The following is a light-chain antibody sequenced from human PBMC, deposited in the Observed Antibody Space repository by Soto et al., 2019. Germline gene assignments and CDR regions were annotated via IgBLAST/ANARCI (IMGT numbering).Light chain of an antibody. J-gene: IGKJ3*01. CDR2: DAA. CDR3: QQTSSAPFT. Sequence: DIQMTQSPYSLSAAVGDRVTIACRASQNINTYLNWYQQKPGKAPKLLMFDAASLQSGVPSRFSGSGSMTDFTLTITSLQPEDFATYYCQQTSSAPFTFGPGTKVDIK. CDR1: QNINTY. V-gene: IGKV1-39*01.